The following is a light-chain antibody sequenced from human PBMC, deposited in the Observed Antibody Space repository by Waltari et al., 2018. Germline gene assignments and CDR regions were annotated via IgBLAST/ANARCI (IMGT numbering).Light chain of an antibody. J-gene: IGLJ2*01. V-gene: IGLV2-14*03. CDR1: STDIGPNDY. CDR2: DVS. CDR3: SSYTLTNPVV. Sequence: QSVVTQPASVSGSPGQSISISCTGTSTDIGPNDYVSWYQQHPGRAPQLVIYDVSVRPSGVSIRFSGSKSGNTASLTISGLQAEDEALYYCSSYTLTNPVVFGGGTKLTVL.